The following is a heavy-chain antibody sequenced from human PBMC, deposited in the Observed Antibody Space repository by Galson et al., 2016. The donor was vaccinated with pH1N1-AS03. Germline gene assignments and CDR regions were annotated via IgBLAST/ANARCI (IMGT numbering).Heavy chain of an antibody. V-gene: IGHV1-69*06. D-gene: IGHD3-10*01. CDR1: GGTLNNYA. J-gene: IGHJ4*02. CDR2: ISSIFGSA. CDR3: ARGLTYHFGSGSVF. Sequence: SVKVSCKASGGTLNNYAINWVRQAPGQGLEWMGGISSIFGSANHAQKFQGRVTITADIFTNTVYMELSSLRSEATAVYYCARGLTYHFGSGSVFWGQGTLVTVSS.